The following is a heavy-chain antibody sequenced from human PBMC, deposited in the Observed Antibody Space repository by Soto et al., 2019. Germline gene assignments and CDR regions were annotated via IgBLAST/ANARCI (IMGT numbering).Heavy chain of an antibody. CDR1: GFTFSSYA. D-gene: IGHD2-15*01. Sequence: EVQLLESGGGLVQPGGSLRLSCAASGFTFSSYAMSWVRQAPGKGMEWVSAISGSGGSTYYADSVKGRFTISRDNSKNTLYLQMNSLRAEDTAVYYCAKDLPALYCSGGSCHEYYFDYWGQGTLVTVYS. V-gene: IGHV3-23*01. CDR3: AKDLPALYCSGGSCHEYYFDY. CDR2: ISGSGGST. J-gene: IGHJ4*02.